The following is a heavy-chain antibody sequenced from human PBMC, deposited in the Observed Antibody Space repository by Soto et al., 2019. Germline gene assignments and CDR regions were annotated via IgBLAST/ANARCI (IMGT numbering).Heavy chain of an antibody. CDR3: EREADFASSGYVLDY. D-gene: IGHD3-22*01. CDR2: VTSSPSSM. CDR1: GFTLSGFS. J-gene: IGHJ4*02. V-gene: IGHV3-21*01. Sequence: GALSVSCVASGFTLSGFSMNLVRQAPGKGLEWVSSVTSSPSSMFYADSVKGRFTISRDDAKDSLFLQMNRLRADDTAVYYCEREADFASSGYVLDYWGLGTLVTVSS.